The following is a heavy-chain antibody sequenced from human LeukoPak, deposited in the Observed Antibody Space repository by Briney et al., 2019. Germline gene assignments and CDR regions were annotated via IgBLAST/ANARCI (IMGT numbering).Heavy chain of an antibody. Sequence: EASVKVSCKASGYSFTSHYMHWVRQAPGQGLEWMGLINPSGSSTLYAQKFQGRVTMTRDTSISTAYMDLSRLRSDDTAVYYCARDPYDSSAYYYSYFDYWGQGTLVTVSS. D-gene: IGHD3-22*01. CDR2: INPSGSST. V-gene: IGHV1-46*01. CDR3: ARDPYDSSAYYYSYFDY. CDR1: GYSFTSHY. J-gene: IGHJ4*02.